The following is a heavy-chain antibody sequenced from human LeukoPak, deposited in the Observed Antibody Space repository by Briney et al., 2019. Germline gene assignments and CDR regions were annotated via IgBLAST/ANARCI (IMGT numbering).Heavy chain of an antibody. Sequence: GRSLRLSCAASGFTFSSYAMHWVRQAPGKGLEWVAVISYDGSNKYYADSVKGRFTISRDNSKNTLYLQMNSLRAEDTAVYYCARDFSQPHAAMARGGVDYWGQGTLVTVSS. D-gene: IGHD5-18*01. J-gene: IGHJ4*02. CDR2: ISYDGSNK. V-gene: IGHV3-30-3*01. CDR3: ARDFSQPHAAMARGGVDY. CDR1: GFTFSSYA.